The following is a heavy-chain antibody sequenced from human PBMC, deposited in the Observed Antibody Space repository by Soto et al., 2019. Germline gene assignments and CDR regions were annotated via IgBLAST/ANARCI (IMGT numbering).Heavy chain of an antibody. J-gene: IGHJ4*02. CDR2: IKPSDGTT. CDR3: ASDSVGRVTGLGY. D-gene: IGHD2-2*01. Sequence: QVQLVQSGAEVKKPGASVTVSCKASEYTFTTYYMHWVRQAPGQGLEWMGDIKPSDGTTKYAQRFQDRLTMSRDTATRTVYMGLTSLTSEDTAVFYCASDSVGRVTGLGYWGQGTLVTVSS. V-gene: IGHV1-46*01. CDR1: EYTFTTYY.